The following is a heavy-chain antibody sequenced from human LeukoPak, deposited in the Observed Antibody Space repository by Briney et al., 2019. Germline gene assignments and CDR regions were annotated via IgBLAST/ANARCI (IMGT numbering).Heavy chain of an antibody. Sequence: ASVKVSCKASGYTFTSYGISWVRQAPGQGLGWMGWISAYNGNTNYAQKLQGRVTMTADTSTSTACMELRSLRSDDTAVYYCAGDGQWLVPDYWGQGTLVTVSS. D-gene: IGHD6-19*01. J-gene: IGHJ4*02. CDR3: AGDGQWLVPDY. CDR1: GYTFTSYG. CDR2: ISAYNGNT. V-gene: IGHV1-18*04.